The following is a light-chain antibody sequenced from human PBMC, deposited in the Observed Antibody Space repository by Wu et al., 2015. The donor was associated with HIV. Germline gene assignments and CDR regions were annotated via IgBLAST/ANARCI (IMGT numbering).Light chain of an antibody. CDR3: QQRSNWPPGRT. CDR1: QSVSSSY. Sequence: EIVLTQSPGTLSLFPGERATLSCRASQSVSSSYLAWYQQKPGQAPRLLIYGASNRATGIPARFSGSGSGTDFTLTISSLEPEDFAVYYCQQRSNWPPGRTFGQGTKVEIK. J-gene: IGKJ1*01. CDR2: GAS. V-gene: IGKV3-11*01.